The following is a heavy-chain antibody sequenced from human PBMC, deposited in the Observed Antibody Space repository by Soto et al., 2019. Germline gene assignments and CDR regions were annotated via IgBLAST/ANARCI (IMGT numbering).Heavy chain of an antibody. V-gene: IGHV4-31*03. CDR1: GGSISSGGYY. D-gene: IGHD3-10*01. CDR3: AALKRDDGLGTYYKNYYFDY. J-gene: IGHJ4*02. Sequence: PSETLSLTCSVSGGSISSGGYYWSWVRQHPGKGLEWIGDIYYSGSTHYNPSLKSRLTMLVDTSKNQFSLKLTSVIAADTAVYYCAALKRDDGLGTYYKNYYFDYWGQGTPVTVSS. CDR2: IYYSGST.